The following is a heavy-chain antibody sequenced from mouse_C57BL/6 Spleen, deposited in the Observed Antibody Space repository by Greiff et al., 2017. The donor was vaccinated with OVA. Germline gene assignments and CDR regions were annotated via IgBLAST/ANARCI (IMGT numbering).Heavy chain of an antibody. CDR3: ARDHSNYFFDY. CDR1: GYAFSSSW. V-gene: IGHV1-82*01. Sequence: QVQLQESGPELVKPGASVKISCKASGYAFSSSWMNWVKQRPGKGLEWIGRIYPGDGDTNYNGKFKGKATLTADKSSSTAYMQLSSLTSEDSAVYFCARDHSNYFFDYWGQGTTLTVSS. CDR2: IYPGDGDT. D-gene: IGHD2-5*01. J-gene: IGHJ2*01.